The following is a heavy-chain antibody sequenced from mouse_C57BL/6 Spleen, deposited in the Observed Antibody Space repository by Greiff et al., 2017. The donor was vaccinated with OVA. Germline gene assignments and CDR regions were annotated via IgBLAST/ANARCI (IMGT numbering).Heavy chain of an antibody. J-gene: IGHJ1*03. CDR1: GYTFTSYW. CDR3: ARGGLRGYWYFDV. V-gene: IGHV1-64*01. D-gene: IGHD2-4*01. Sequence: QVQLQQPGAELVKPGASVKLSCKASGYTFTSYWMHWVKQRPGQGLEWIGMIHPNSGSTNYNEKFKSKATLTVDKSSSTAYMQLSSLTSEDSAVYYCARGGLRGYWYFDVWGTGTTVTVSS. CDR2: IHPNSGST.